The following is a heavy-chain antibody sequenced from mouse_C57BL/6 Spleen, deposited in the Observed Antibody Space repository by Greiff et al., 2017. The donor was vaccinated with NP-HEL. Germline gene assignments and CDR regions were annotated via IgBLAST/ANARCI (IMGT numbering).Heavy chain of an antibody. CDR2: IYPGSGNT. D-gene: IGHD2-4*01. Sequence: VQLQQSGAELVRPGASVKLSCKASGYTFTDYYINWVKQRPGQGLEWIARIYPGSGNTYYNEKFKGKATLTAEKSSSTADMQLSSLTSEDSAVYFCARRDYDWYFDVWGTGTTVTVSS. J-gene: IGHJ1*03. CDR3: ARRDYDWYFDV. V-gene: IGHV1-76*01. CDR1: GYTFTDYY.